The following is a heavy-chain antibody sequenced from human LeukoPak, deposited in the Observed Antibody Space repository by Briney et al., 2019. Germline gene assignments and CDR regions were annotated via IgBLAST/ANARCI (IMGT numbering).Heavy chain of an antibody. CDR1: GFTFNNYG. CDR2: ISYHARDQ. Sequence: GKSLRLSCAASGFTFNNYGMHWVRQAPGKGLEWVTVISYHARDQFYADSVKGRFTVSRDNSRNILYLQMNSLRAEDSAVYYCAAQPCINGICYLDYWGQGALVTVSS. J-gene: IGHJ4*02. V-gene: IGHV3-30*03. CDR3: AAQPCINGICYLDY. D-gene: IGHD2-8*01.